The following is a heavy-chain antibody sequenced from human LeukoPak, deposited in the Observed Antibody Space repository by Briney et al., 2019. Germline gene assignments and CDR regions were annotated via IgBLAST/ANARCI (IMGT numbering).Heavy chain of an antibody. V-gene: IGHV3-7*01. CDR3: AKGVYYFDY. J-gene: IGHJ4*02. Sequence: ETLSLTCAVYGGSFSGYYWSWVRQAPGEGLEWVANIKQDGSELYYVDSVKGRFTISRDNAKNSVYLQMKSLRAEDTAVYYCAKGVYYFDYWGQGTLVTVSS. CDR2: IKQDGSEL. CDR1: GGSFSGYY.